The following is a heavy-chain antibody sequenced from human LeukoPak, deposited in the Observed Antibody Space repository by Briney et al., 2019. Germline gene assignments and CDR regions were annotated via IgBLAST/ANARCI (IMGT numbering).Heavy chain of an antibody. CDR2: IDWDDDK. CDR1: GFAPSTRGMS. Sequence: ESGPALLHPPPSLTLNCNSSGFAPSTRGMSVNWIRQPPGKALEWLPRIDWDDDKYYSTSLKTRLTLSKDTSKNQVVLTLTNMDPVDKATYYCARIRFYYDSSGYSATYSFDYWGQGTLVTVSS. J-gene: IGHJ4*02. D-gene: IGHD3-22*01. CDR3: ARIRFYYDSSGYSATYSFDY. V-gene: IGHV2-70*11.